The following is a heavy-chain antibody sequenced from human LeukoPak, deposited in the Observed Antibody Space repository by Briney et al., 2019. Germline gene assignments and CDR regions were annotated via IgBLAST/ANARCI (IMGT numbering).Heavy chain of an antibody. J-gene: IGHJ6*02. Sequence: GGSLRLSCAASGFTFSSYAMHWVRQAPGKGLEWVAVISYDGSNKYYADSVKGRFTISRDNSKNTLYLQMNSLRAGDTAVYYCARAGYCSSTSCPYYYYYYGMDVWGQGTTVTVSS. CDR2: ISYDGSNK. CDR1: GFTFSSYA. CDR3: ARAGYCSSTSCPYYYYYYGMDV. D-gene: IGHD2-2*01. V-gene: IGHV3-30-3*01.